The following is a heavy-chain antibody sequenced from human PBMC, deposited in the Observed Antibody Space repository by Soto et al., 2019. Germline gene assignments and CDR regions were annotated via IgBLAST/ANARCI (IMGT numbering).Heavy chain of an antibody. CDR2: ITSSGTTV. V-gene: IGHV3-48*02. D-gene: IGHD6-13*01. CDR1: GFTFSSYS. Sequence: EVHLVESGGGLVQPGGSLRLSCAASGFTFSSYSLNWVRQAPGKGLEWVSYITSSGTTVYYADSVRGRYTISRDNAKNSLYLQMNSLRDGDAAVYYCASGSSSWAYDFDFWGQGTLVTVSS. J-gene: IGHJ4*02. CDR3: ASGSSSWAYDFDF.